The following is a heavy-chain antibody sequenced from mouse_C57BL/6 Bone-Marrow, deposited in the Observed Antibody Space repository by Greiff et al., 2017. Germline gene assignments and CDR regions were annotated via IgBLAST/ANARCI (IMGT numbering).Heavy chain of an antibody. CDR2: IDPNSGGT. CDR3: ARDPNYYGSSYWYFDV. Sequence: QVQLKQPGAELVKPGASVKLSCKASGYTFTSYWMHWVKQRPGRGLEWIGRIDPNSGGTKYNEKFKSKATLTVDKPSSTAYMQLSSLTSEDSAVYYCARDPNYYGSSYWYFDVWGTGTTVTVSS. CDR1: GYTFTSYW. V-gene: IGHV1-72*01. D-gene: IGHD1-1*01. J-gene: IGHJ1*03.